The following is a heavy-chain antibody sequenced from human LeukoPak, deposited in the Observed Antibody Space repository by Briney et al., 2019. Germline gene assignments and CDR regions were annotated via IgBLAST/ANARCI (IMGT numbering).Heavy chain of an antibody. CDR2: IKSKTDGGTI. J-gene: IGHJ5*02. V-gene: IGHV3-15*01. D-gene: IGHD2-15*01. Sequence: GGSLRLSCAASGFTVSSAWMNWVRQTPGTGLEWVGLIKSKTDGGTIDYAAPVKGRFTISRDDSKNTLYLQMNSLKIEDTAVYHCTIDHIYSGGFYYNDWFDPWGQGTLVTVSS. CDR3: TIDHIYSGGFYYNDWFDP. CDR1: GFTVSSAW.